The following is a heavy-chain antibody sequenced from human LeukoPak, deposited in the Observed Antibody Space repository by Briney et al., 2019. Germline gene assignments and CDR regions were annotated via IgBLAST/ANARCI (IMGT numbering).Heavy chain of an antibody. CDR3: ARDGEWELRTLDY. Sequence: GGSLRLSCAASGFTFSSYAMSWVRQAPGKGLEWVAVIWYDGSNKYYADSVKGRFTISRDNSKNTLYLQMNSLRAEDTAVYYCARDGEWELRTLDYWGQGTLVTVSS. D-gene: IGHD1-26*01. CDR2: IWYDGSNK. CDR1: GFTFSSYA. V-gene: IGHV3-33*08. J-gene: IGHJ4*02.